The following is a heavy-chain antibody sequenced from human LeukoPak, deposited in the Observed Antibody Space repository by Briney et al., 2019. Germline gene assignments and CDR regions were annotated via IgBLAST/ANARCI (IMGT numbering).Heavy chain of an antibody. CDR2: INPNSGGT. CDR1: GYTFTGYY. V-gene: IGHV1-2*02. J-gene: IGHJ2*01. D-gene: IGHD6-6*01. CDR3: ARDRSSSSSSSYFDL. Sequence: ASVKVSCKASGYTFTGYYMHWVRQAPGQGLEWMGWINPNSGGTNYAQKFQGRVTMTRDTSISTAYMELSRLRSDDTAVYYCARDRSSSSSSSYFDLWGRGTLATVSS.